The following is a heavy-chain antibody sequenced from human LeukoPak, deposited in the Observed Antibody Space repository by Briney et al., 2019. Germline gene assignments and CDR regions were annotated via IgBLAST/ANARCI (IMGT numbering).Heavy chain of an antibody. CDR1: GGSIGSSSYY. J-gene: IGHJ6*02. CDR2: IYYSGNA. CDR3: ARSVPYYYYYGMDV. Sequence: SETLSLTCTVSGGSIGSSSYYWGWIRQPPGKGLEWIGSIYYSGNAYYNPSLRSRVSISVDTSKNHFSLKLSSVTAADTAVYYCARSVPYYYYYGMDVWGQGTTVTVSS. V-gene: IGHV4-39*02.